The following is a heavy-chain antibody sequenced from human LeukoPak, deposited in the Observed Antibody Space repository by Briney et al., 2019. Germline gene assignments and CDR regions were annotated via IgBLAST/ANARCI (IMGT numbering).Heavy chain of an antibody. V-gene: IGHV3-66*01. CDR2: IYSGGST. CDR3: ARDRTGQQLISRKEYYYMDV. Sequence: GGSLRLSCAVSGFTVSINYMSWVRQAPGKGLEWVSIIYSGGSTYYADSVKGRFTISRDNSKNTLYLQMHSLRAEDTAVYYCARDRTGQQLISRKEYYYMDVWGKGTTVTISS. CDR1: GFTVSINY. D-gene: IGHD4-11*01. J-gene: IGHJ6*03.